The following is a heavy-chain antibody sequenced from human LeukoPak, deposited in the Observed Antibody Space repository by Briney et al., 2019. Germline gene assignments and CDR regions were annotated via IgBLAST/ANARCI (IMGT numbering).Heavy chain of an antibody. CDR1: GFTFSSYS. CDR3: ARESSWRRYYYYMDV. CDR2: ISSSSSYI. V-gene: IGHV3-21*01. D-gene: IGHD6-13*01. Sequence: GGSLRLSCAASGFTFSSYSMNWVRQAPGKGLEWVSSISSSSSYIYYADSVKGRFTISRDNAKNSLYLQMNSLRAEDTAVYYCARESSWRRYYYYMDVWGKGTTVTVSS. J-gene: IGHJ6*03.